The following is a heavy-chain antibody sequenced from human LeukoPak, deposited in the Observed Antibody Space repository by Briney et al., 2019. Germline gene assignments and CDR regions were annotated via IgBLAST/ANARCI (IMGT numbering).Heavy chain of an antibody. CDR1: GFIFNGQD. J-gene: IGHJ4*02. Sequence: PGGSLRLSCVASGFIFNGQDMCWVRQAPGKGLEWVSGISNGGDRKYYADSVKGRFTISRDNSKNTLFLQMDSLRAEDTAVYYCAKDSPRSSGWFYFDHWGQGALVTVSS. CDR3: AKDSPRSSGWFYFDH. D-gene: IGHD6-19*01. V-gene: IGHV3-23*01. CDR2: ISNGGDRK.